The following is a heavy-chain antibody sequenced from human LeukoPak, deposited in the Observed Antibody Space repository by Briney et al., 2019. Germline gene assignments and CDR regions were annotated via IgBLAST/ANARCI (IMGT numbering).Heavy chain of an antibody. CDR2: LSSSSTYT. J-gene: IGHJ6*02. CDR1: GFSFSDYY. V-gene: IGHV3-11*05. CDR3: ARAPDPYRMDV. Sequence: GGSLRLSCAASGFSFSDYYMSWIRQAPGKGLEWVSYLSSSSTYTSYADSVKGRITISRDNAKSSLYLQMNSLRAEDTAVYYCARAPDPYRMDVWGQGTTVTVSS.